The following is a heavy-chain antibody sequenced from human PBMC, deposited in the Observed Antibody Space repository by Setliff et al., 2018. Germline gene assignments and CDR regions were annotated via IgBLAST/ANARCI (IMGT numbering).Heavy chain of an antibody. CDR1: GGSVSSGSYY. CDR2: IYYSGST. J-gene: IGHJ6*03. V-gene: IGHV4-61*01. D-gene: IGHD6-19*01. Sequence: TLSLTCTVSGGSVSSGSYYWSWIRQPPGKGLEWIGYIYYSGSTNYNPSLKSRVTISVDTSKNQFSLKLSSVTAADMAVYYCAREQWLDPPGYYYMDVWAKGTTVTVSS. CDR3: AREQWLDPPGYYYMDV.